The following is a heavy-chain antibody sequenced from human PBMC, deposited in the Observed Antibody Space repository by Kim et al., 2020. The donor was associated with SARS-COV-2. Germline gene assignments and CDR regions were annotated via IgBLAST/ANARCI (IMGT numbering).Heavy chain of an antibody. CDR3: ARQIGYCSSTSCPNWFDP. Sequence: GESLKISCKGSGYSFTSYWIGWVRQMPGKGLEWMGIIYPGDSDTRYSPSFQGQVTISADKSISTAYLQWSSLKASDTAMYYCARQIGYCSSTSCPNWFDPWGQGTLVTVSS. CDR1: GYSFTSYW. CDR2: IYPGDSDT. V-gene: IGHV5-51*01. D-gene: IGHD2-2*01. J-gene: IGHJ5*02.